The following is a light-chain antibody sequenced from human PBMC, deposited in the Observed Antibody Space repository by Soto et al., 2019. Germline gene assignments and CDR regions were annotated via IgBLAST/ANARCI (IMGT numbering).Light chain of an antibody. CDR3: SSYTSSSTQV. CDR2: DVS. CDR1: SSDVGGYNY. V-gene: IGLV2-14*01. Sequence: QSALTQPASVSGSPGQSITISCTGTSSDVGGYNYVSWYQQHPGKVPKLMIYDVSNRPSGVSNRFSGSKSGNTASLTISGLQAEDEADYYCSSYTSSSTQVFGGGIKLTVL. J-gene: IGLJ3*02.